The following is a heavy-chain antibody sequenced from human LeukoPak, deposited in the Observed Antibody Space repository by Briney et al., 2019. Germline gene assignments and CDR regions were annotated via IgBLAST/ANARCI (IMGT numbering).Heavy chain of an antibody. J-gene: IGHJ4*02. CDR3: ASSTLDYYDSSGYYWGGY. CDR1: GGTFSSYA. Sequence: SVKVSCKASGGTFSSYAISWVRQAPGQGLEWMGGIIPIFGTANYAQKSQGRVTITADESTSTAYMELSSLRSEDTAVYYCASSTLDYYDSSGYYWGGYWGQGTLVTVSS. D-gene: IGHD3-22*01. CDR2: IIPIFGTA. V-gene: IGHV1-69*13.